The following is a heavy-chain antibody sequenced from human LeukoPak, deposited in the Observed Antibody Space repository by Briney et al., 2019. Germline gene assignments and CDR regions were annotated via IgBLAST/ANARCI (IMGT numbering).Heavy chain of an antibody. CDR2: FDPEDGET. CDR3: ATGPYYDSSGERFDY. CDR1: GYTLTELS. V-gene: IGHV1-24*01. Sequence: ASVKVSCKVSGYTLTELSMHWVRQAPGKGLEWMGGFDPEDGETIYAQKFQGRVTMTEDTSTDTAYMELSSLRSEDTAVYYCATGPYYDSSGERFDYWGQGTLVTVSS. D-gene: IGHD3-22*01. J-gene: IGHJ4*02.